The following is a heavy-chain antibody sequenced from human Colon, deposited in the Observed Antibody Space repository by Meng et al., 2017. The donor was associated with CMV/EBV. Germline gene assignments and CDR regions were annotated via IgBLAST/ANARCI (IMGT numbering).Heavy chain of an antibody. CDR2: IIPIFGTA. V-gene: IGHV1-69*05. J-gene: IGHJ6*02. CDR1: GYTFSIFG. Sequence: SVKVSCKASGYTFSIFGISWVRQAPGQGLEWMGGIIPIFGTANYAQKFQGRVTITTDESTSTAYMELSSLRSEDTAVYYCARERITMVRGVIVTGMDVWGQGTTVTVSS. CDR3: ARERITMVRGVIVTGMDV. D-gene: IGHD3-10*01.